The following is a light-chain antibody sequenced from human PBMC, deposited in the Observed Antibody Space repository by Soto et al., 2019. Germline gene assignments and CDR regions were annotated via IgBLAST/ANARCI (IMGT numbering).Light chain of an antibody. CDR2: DVN. CDR1: SSDVGGYNY. J-gene: IGLJ3*02. CDR3: SSYTSSSPRLV. Sequence: QAVVTQPASVSGSPGQSITISCTGTSSDVGGYNYVSWYQHHPYKAPKLMIFDVNNRPSGISSRFSGSKSGNTASLTISGLQAEDEAAYYCSSYTSSSPRLVFGGGTKLTVL. V-gene: IGLV2-14*03.